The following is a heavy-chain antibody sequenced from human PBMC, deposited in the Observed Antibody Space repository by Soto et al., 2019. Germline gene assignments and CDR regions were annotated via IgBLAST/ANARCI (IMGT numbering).Heavy chain of an antibody. V-gene: IGHV3-15*01. D-gene: IGHD3-16*01. Sequence: GGSLRLSCAASGFTFSSYAMGWVRQGPGKGLEWVAVVSIGGSTHYADSVRGRIKSKTDGGTTDYAAPVKGRFTISRDDSKNTLYLQMNSLKTEDTAVYYCTTVNYVWGSYAIAWGQGTLVTVSS. J-gene: IGHJ5*02. CDR1: GFTFSSYA. CDR3: TTVNYVWGSYAIA. CDR2: IKSKTDGGTT.